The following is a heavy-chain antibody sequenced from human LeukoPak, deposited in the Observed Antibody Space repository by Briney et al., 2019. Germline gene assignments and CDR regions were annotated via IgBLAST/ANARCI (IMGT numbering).Heavy chain of an antibody. CDR1: GFSVSNNY. D-gene: IGHD3-10*01. V-gene: IGHV3-53*01. CDR2: FYSGGST. J-gene: IGHJ6*02. Sequence: GGSLRLSCAASGFSVSNNYMSWVRQAPGKGLEWFSVFYSGGSTYFADSVKGRFTISRDNSKNTLDLQMNSLRGEDTAVYYCARVRGVRGALDVWGQGTTVTVSS. CDR3: ARVRGVRGALDV.